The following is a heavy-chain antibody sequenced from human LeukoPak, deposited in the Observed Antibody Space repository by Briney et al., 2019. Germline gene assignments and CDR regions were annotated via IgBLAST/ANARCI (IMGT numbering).Heavy chain of an antibody. D-gene: IGHD3-3*01. CDR1: GGSISSYY. V-gene: IGHV4-59*08. J-gene: IGHJ4*02. Sequence: SETLSLTCTVSGGSISSYYWSWIRQPPGEGLEWIGYIYYSGSTNYNPSLKSRVTISVDTSKNQFSLKLSSVTAADTAVYYCARGSVYDFWSGLDYWGQGTLVTVSS. CDR2: IYYSGST. CDR3: ARGSVYDFWSGLDY.